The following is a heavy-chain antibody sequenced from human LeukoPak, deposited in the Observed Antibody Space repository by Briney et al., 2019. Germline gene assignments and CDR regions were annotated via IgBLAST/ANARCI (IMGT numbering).Heavy chain of an antibody. CDR1: GFTFSSYT. J-gene: IGHJ4*02. CDR3: AKDKGFATVSDY. D-gene: IGHD4-11*01. Sequence: GGSLRLSCAASGFTFSSYTMNWVRQPPGKGLEWVSNIGTSSTTIYYADSVRGRFTISRDNSESTLYLQMNSLRAEDTAVYYCAKDKGFATVSDYWGQGTLVTVSS. CDR2: IGTSSTTI. V-gene: IGHV3-48*01.